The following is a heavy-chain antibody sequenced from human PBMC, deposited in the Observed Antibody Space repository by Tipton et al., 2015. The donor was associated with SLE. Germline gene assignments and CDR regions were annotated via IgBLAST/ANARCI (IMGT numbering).Heavy chain of an antibody. D-gene: IGHD1-26*01. V-gene: IGHV4-59*12. CDR1: GGSFSGYY. CDR2: IYYSGST. J-gene: IGHJ6*02. Sequence: GLVKPSETLSLTCAVYGGSFSGYYWSWIRQPPGKGLEWIGYIYYSGSTNYNPSLKSRVTISVDTSKNQFSLKLGSVTAADTAVYYCARDAAEEAGGWYYGMDVWGQGTTVTVSS. CDR3: ARDAAEEAGGWYYGMDV.